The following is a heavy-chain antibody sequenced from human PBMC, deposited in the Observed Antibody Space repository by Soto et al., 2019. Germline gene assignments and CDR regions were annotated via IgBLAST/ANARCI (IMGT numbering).Heavy chain of an antibody. CDR2: INHSGST. D-gene: IGHD2-8*02. J-gene: IGHJ4*02. CDR1: GGSFSGYY. V-gene: IGHV4-34*01. Sequence: QVQLQQWGAGLLKPSETLSLTCAVYGGSFSGYYWTWIRQPPGTGLEWIGEINHSGSTNYNPSLKSRVTMSVDTSKNQFSLNLTSVTAADTAVYYCARDKITGLFDYWGQGTLVTVSS. CDR3: ARDKITGLFDY.